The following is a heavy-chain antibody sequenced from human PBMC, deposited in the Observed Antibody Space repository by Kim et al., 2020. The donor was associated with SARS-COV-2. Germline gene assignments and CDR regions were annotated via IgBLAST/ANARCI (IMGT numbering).Heavy chain of an antibody. CDR3: AKDFIAAAGREGWFDY. J-gene: IGHJ4*02. D-gene: IGHD6-13*01. Sequence: GGSLRLSCAASGFTFSSYAMSWVRQAPGKGLEWVSVIYSGGSSTYYADSVKGRFTISRDNSKNTLYLQMNSLRAEDTAVYYCAKDFIAAAGREGWFDYWGQGTLVTVSS. CDR1: GFTFSSYA. V-gene: IGHV3-23*03. CDR2: IYSGGSST.